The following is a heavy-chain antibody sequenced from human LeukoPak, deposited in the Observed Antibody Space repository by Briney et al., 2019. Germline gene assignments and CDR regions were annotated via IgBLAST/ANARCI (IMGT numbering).Heavy chain of an antibody. J-gene: IGHJ4*02. CDR3: AKDGLYFDY. Sequence: GGSLRLSCAASGFTFSSYEMNWVRQAPGEGLEWASYISSSGSTIYYADSVKGRFTISRDNAKNSLYLQMNSLRAEDTAVYYCAKDGLYFDYWGQGTLVTVSS. CDR2: ISSSGSTI. CDR1: GFTFSSYE. V-gene: IGHV3-48*03.